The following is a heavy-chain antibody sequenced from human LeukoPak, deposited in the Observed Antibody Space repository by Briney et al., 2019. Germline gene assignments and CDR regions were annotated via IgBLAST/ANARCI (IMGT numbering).Heavy chain of an antibody. D-gene: IGHD1-14*01. CDR3: ARPGRNSSSWYMDV. CDR2: ISASGDST. J-gene: IGHJ6*03. CDR1: GFTFVTYA. V-gene: IGHV3-23*01. Sequence: PGGALRLSCAVSGFTFVTYAMSWVRQAPGKGLEWVSAISASGDSTYYADSVKGRFTISRDNSKNTLFLQMNILRGDDTAVYFCARPGRNSSSWYMDVWDKGTTVTVSS.